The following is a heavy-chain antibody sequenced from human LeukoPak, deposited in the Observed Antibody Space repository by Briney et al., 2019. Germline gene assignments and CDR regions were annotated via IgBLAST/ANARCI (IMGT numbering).Heavy chain of an antibody. CDR1: GFIFSSYS. CDR2: ISRSSTTI. Sequence: GGSLRLSCATSGFIFSSYSMNWVRQAPGKGLEWVSYISRSSTTIYYADSVKGRFTISRDNAKTSLYLQMNSLRAEDTAVYYCARHLSGVTGYTYGRGIDYWGQGTLVTVSS. CDR3: ARHLSGVTGYTYGRGIDY. J-gene: IGHJ4*02. V-gene: IGHV3-48*04. D-gene: IGHD5-18*01.